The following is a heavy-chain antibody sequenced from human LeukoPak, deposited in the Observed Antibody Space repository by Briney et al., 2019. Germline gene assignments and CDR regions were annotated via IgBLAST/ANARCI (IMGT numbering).Heavy chain of an antibody. D-gene: IGHD2-2*01. J-gene: IGHJ5*02. CDR2: INPNSGGT. Sequence: ASVKVSCKASGYTFTGYYMHRVRQAPGQGLEWMGWINPNSGGTNYAQKFQGRVTMTRDTSISTAYMELSRLRSDDTAVYYCARELVDEDWFDPWGQGTLVTVSS. CDR1: GYTFTGYY. CDR3: ARELVDEDWFDP. V-gene: IGHV1-2*02.